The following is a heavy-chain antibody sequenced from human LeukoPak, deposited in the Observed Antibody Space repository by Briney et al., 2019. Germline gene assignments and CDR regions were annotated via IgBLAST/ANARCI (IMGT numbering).Heavy chain of an antibody. CDR2: ISYDGSNK. CDR1: GFTFSSYG. V-gene: IGHV3-30*18. J-gene: IGHJ6*04. CDR3: AKALSYYGDYVGYYYYGMDV. D-gene: IGHD4-17*01. Sequence: GGSLRLSCAASGFTFSSYGMHWVRQAPGKGLEWVAVISYDGSNKYYADSVKGRFTISRDDSKNTLYPQMNSLRAEDTAVYYCAKALSYYGDYVGYYYYGMDVWGKGTTVTVSS.